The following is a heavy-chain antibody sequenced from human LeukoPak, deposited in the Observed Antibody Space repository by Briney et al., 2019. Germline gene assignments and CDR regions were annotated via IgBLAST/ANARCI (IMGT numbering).Heavy chain of an antibody. CDR1: GGSISSGDYY. D-gene: IGHD4-17*01. CDR2: IYYSGST. J-gene: IGHJ4*02. V-gene: IGHV4-30-4*08. CDR3: ARGTRYGDYPFDY. Sequence: KSSETLSLTCTVSGGSISSGDYYWSWIRQPPGKGLEWIGYIYYSGSTYYNPSLKSRVTISVDTSKNQFSLKLSSVTAADTAVYYCARGTRYGDYPFDYWGQGTLVTVSS.